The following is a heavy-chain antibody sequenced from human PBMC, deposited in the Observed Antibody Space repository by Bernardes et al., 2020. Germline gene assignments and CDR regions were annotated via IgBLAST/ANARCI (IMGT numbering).Heavy chain of an antibody. Sequence: ASLKASCKASGYAFTGYYIHWVRQAPGQGLEWVGQINPNTGGTNFAQTFQGRVTLTRDTSISTAYMELSRLRSDDTAVYYCARGVTGDLNWFDPWGQGTLVSVSS. D-gene: IGHD7-27*01. J-gene: IGHJ5*02. CDR3: ARGVTGDLNWFDP. CDR2: INPNTGGT. CDR1: GYAFTGYY. V-gene: IGHV1-2*06.